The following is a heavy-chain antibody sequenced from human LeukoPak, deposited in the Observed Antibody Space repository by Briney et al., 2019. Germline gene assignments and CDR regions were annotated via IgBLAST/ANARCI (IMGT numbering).Heavy chain of an antibody. CDR3: AKVFRGIAVAGHDAFGI. CDR2: IRYDGSNK. J-gene: IGHJ3*02. CDR1: GFTFSSYG. V-gene: IGHV3-30*02. D-gene: IGHD6-19*01. Sequence: GGSLRLSCAASGFTFSSYGMHWVRQAPGKGLEWVAFIRYDGSNKYYADSVKGRFTISRDNSKNTLYLQMNSLRAEDTAVYYCAKVFRGIAVAGHDAFGIWGQGTMVTVSS.